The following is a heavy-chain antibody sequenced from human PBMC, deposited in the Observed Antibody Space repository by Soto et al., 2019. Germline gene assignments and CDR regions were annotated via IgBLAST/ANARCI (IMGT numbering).Heavy chain of an antibody. CDR1: GGTFSSYA. V-gene: IGHV1-69*12. CDR3: DVSTSSTSDY. Sequence: QVQLVQSGAEVKKPGSAVKVSCKASGGTFSSYAISWVRRAPRQGLEWMGGIIPIFGTANYAQKFQGRVTITADESTSTAYMELSSLRSEDTAVYYCDVSTSSTSDYWGQGTLVTVSS. J-gene: IGHJ4*02. CDR2: IIPIFGTA. D-gene: IGHD2-2*01.